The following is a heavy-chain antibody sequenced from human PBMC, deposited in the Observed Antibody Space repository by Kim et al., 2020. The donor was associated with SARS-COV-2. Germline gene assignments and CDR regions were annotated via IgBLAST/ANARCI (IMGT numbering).Heavy chain of an antibody. CDR3: AKNVGTQLPYY. Sequence: KYYADSVKSRFTISRDKSKNTLYLQMNSLRAEGTAVYYCAKNVGTQLPYYWGQGTLVTVSS. J-gene: IGHJ4*02. CDR2: K. V-gene: IGHV3-30*02. D-gene: IGHD2-2*01.